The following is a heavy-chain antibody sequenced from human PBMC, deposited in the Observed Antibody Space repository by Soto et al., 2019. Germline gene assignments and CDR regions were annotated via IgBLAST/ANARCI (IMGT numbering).Heavy chain of an antibody. D-gene: IGHD6-13*01. J-gene: IGHJ4*02. Sequence: GGSLRLSCAASGFTFSSYGMSWVRQAAGQGLEWVSGISKMVGSTFYADSVRGRFTISRDNSKNTLYLQMNNLRAEDTAVYYCAKEGYHWGQGTRVTVSS. CDR1: GFTFSSYG. CDR2: ISKMVGST. V-gene: IGHV3-23*01. CDR3: AKEGYH.